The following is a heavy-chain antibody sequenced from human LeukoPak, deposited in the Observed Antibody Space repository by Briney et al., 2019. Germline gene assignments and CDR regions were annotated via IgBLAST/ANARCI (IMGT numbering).Heavy chain of an antibody. CDR3: ARGDLYWYFDL. V-gene: IGHV4-34*01. CDR2: INHSGST. CDR1: VGSFSGYY. Sequence: SETLSLTCAVYVGSFSGYYWSWIRQPPGKGLEWIGEINHSGSTNYNPSLKSRVTISVDTSKNQFSLKLSSVTAADTAVYYCARGDLYWYFDLWGRGTLVTVSS. J-gene: IGHJ2*01.